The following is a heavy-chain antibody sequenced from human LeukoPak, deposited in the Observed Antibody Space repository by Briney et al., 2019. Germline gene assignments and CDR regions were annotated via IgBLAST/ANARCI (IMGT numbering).Heavy chain of an antibody. CDR2: ISYDGSNK. D-gene: IGHD6-19*01. CDR1: GFTFSSYG. V-gene: IGHV3-30*18. CDR3: AKVEYSSGWYFDY. J-gene: IGHJ4*02. Sequence: PGGSLRLSCAASGFTFSSYGMHWVRQAPGKGLEWVAVISYDGSNKYYADSVKGRFTISRDNSKNTLYLQMNSLRAEDTAVYYCAKVEYSSGWYFDYWGQGTLVTVSS.